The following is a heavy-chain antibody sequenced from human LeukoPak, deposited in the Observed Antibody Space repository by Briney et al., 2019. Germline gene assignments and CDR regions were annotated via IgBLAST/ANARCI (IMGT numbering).Heavy chain of an antibody. CDR1: GFTFSSYA. V-gene: IGHV3-23*01. J-gene: IGHJ4*02. CDR2: ISGSGGST. Sequence: GGSLRVSSAASGFTFSSYAMSWVRQAPGKGLEWVSAISGSGGSTYYADSVKGRFTISRDNSKNTLYLQMNSLRAEDTAVYYCAKDMYYDSSGPVFDYWGQGTLVTVSS. D-gene: IGHD3-22*01. CDR3: AKDMYYDSSGPVFDY.